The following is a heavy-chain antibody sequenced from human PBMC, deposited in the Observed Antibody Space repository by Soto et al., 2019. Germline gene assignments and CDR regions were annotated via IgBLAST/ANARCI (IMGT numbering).Heavy chain of an antibody. J-gene: IGHJ4*01. CDR3: ARGEQYSGRIFDY. CDR1: GDSVSSNSAG. D-gene: IGHD1-26*01. Sequence: QTLSLTCAITGDSVSSNSAGWSWVRQSPSRGLEWLGRTYYRSKWYYEYAVSVRGRITINPDTSKNQYSLQLNSVTPEDTAVYFCARGEQYSGRIFDYWGQGPLVTASS. CDR2: TYYRSKWYY. V-gene: IGHV6-1*01.